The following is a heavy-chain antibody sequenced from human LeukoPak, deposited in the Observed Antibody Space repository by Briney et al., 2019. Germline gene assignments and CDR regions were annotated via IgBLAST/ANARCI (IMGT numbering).Heavy chain of an antibody. CDR1: GYTFTGYN. D-gene: IGHD3-9*01. CDR3: ARGSRYHDWLSPLDS. CDR2: LNPQTGDT. J-gene: IGHJ4*02. Sequence: ASVKASCKASGYTFTGYNMHWVRQAPGQGLEWMGWLNPQTGDTHFAQKFQGRVTFTRDTSISTAYMAMSRLRSDDTAVFYCARGSRYHDWLSPLDSWGQGTLVTVSS. V-gene: IGHV1-2*02.